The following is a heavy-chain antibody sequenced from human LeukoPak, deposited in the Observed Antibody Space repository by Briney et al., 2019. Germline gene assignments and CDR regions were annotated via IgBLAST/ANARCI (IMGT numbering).Heavy chain of an antibody. CDR3: ARYSSGWYGGLDY. V-gene: IGHV3-11*04. CDR2: ISSSGSTI. J-gene: IGHJ4*02. Sequence: PGGSLRLSCAASGFTFDDYGMSWVRQAPGKGLEWVSYISSSGSTIYYADSVKGRFTISRDNAKNSLYLQMNSLRAEDTAVYYCARYSSGWYGGLDYWGQGTLVTVSS. CDR1: GFTFDDYG. D-gene: IGHD6-19*01.